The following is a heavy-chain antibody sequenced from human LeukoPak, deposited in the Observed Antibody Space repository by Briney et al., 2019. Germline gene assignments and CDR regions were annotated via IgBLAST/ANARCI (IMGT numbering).Heavy chain of an antibody. CDR2: IIPIFGIA. CDR1: GGTFSSYA. D-gene: IGHD3-3*01. J-gene: IGHJ5*02. CDR3: ARQTIFGVAPHNWFDP. V-gene: IGHV1-69*04. Sequence: SVKVSCKASGGTFSSYAISWVRQAPGQGLEWMGRIIPIFGIANYAQKFQGRVTITADKSTSTAYMELSSLRSEDTAVYYCARQTIFGVAPHNWFDPWGQGTLVTVSS.